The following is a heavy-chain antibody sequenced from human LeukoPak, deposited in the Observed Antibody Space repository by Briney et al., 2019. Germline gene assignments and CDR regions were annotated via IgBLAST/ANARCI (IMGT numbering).Heavy chain of an antibody. CDR3: AREEEYSYGYFTNAFDI. V-gene: IGHV4-59*01. CDR2: IYYSGST. J-gene: IGHJ3*02. Sequence: PSETLSLTCTVSGGSISSYYWSWIRQPPGKGLEWIGYIYYSGSTNYNPSLKSRVTISVDTSKNQFSLKLSSVTAADTAVYYCAREEEYSYGYFTNAFDIWGQGTMVTVSS. CDR1: GGSISSYY. D-gene: IGHD5-18*01.